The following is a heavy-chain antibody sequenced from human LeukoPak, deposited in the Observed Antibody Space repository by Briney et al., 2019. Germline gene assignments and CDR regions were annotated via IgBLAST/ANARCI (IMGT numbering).Heavy chain of an antibody. V-gene: IGHV1-18*01. CDR1: GYTFASYG. J-gene: IGHJ4*02. D-gene: IGHD3-10*01. CDR2: ISPFNGDA. CDR3: AIGKNYGHGVFDN. Sequence: GASVKVSCKASGYTFASYGLSWVRQAPGQGPEWMGWISPFNGDANYAQNFQGKVTMTTDTSTNTAYMDLRNLRSDDTAVYYCAIGKNYGHGVFDNWGQGTLVIVSS.